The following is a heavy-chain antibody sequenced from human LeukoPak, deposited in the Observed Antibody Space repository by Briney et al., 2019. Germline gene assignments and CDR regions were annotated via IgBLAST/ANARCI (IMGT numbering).Heavy chain of an antibody. J-gene: IGHJ4*02. CDR1: GISFSSFA. D-gene: IGHD3-16*01. V-gene: IGHV3-23*01. CDR2: IRGNGET. CDR3: AKASWVSSTDAVR. Sequence: GGSLRLSCAASGISFSSFAMSWVRQGPARGLEWVSSIRGNGETLYADSVKGRFTLSSDSSRNTVYFQLNNLRVEDTAIYYCAKASWVSSTDAVRWGQGTLVTVSS.